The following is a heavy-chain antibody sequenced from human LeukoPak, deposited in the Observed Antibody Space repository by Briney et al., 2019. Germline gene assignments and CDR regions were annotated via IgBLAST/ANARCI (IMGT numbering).Heavy chain of an antibody. CDR2: INPNSGGT. V-gene: IGHV1-2*02. Sequence: ASVKVSCKASGYTFTGYYMHWVRQAPGQGLEWMGWINPNSGGTNYAQKFQGRVTMTRDTSISTAYMELSRLRSDDTAVYYCARDRCSSTSCYRGFDPWGQGTLVTVSS. CDR1: GYTFTGYY. J-gene: IGHJ5*02. CDR3: ARDRCSSTSCYRGFDP. D-gene: IGHD2-2*01.